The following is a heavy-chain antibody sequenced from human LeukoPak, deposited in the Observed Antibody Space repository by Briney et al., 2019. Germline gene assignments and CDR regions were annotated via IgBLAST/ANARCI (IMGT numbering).Heavy chain of an antibody. CDR3: ARNYYNSSGYFALDAVDI. CDR1: GYTFTGYY. D-gene: IGHD3-22*01. Sequence: ASVKVSCKASGYTFTGYYMHWVRQAPGQGLEWMGWINPNSGGTNYAQKFQGRVTMTRDTSISTGYMELSRLRSDDTAVYYCARNYYNSSGYFALDAVDIWGQGTMVTVSS. V-gene: IGHV1-2*02. J-gene: IGHJ3*02. CDR2: INPNSGGT.